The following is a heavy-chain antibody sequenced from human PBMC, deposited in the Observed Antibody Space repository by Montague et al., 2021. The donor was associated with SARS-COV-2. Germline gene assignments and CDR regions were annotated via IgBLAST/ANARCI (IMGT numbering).Heavy chain of an antibody. J-gene: IGHJ4*02. V-gene: IGHV3-30*04. CDR1: GFTFSSYA. D-gene: IGHD2-2*02. Sequence: SLRLSWAASGFTFSSYAMHWVRQAPGKGLEWVAVISYDGSNKYYADSVKGRFTISRDNSKNTLYLQMNSLRAEDTAVYYCARGEGCSSTSCYTPAPFDYWGQGTLVTVSS. CDR3: ARGEGCSSTSCYTPAPFDY. CDR2: ISYDGSNK.